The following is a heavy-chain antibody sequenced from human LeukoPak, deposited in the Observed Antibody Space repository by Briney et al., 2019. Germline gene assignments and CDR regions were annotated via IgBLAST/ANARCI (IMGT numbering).Heavy chain of an antibody. Sequence: SETLSLTCTVSGGSISSYYWSWIRQPPGKGLEWIGYIYYSGSTNYNPSLKSRVTISVDTSKNQFSLKLSSVTAADTAVYYCARAPTSYYDSSGSPRMDAFDIWGQGTMVTVSS. CDR1: GGSISSYY. D-gene: IGHD3-22*01. J-gene: IGHJ3*02. V-gene: IGHV4-59*01. CDR2: IYYSGST. CDR3: ARAPTSYYDSSGSPRMDAFDI.